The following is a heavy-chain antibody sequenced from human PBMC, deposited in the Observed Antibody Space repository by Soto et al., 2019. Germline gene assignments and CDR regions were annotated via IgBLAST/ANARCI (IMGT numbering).Heavy chain of an antibody. CDR1: GYSFPNFG. CDR2: ISGQIAKT. Sequence: QVQLVQSGPEVKKPGASVKVSCKASGYSFPNFGIIWVRQAPGQGLEWMGWISGQIAKTNYAQKFQGKVTMTTDTSTSTAYMELNTLTSDDTAMYYCARGPPSGSFSLTPRYWGQGTLVTVSS. D-gene: IGHD1-26*01. J-gene: IGHJ4*02. V-gene: IGHV1-18*04. CDR3: ARGPPSGSFSLTPRY.